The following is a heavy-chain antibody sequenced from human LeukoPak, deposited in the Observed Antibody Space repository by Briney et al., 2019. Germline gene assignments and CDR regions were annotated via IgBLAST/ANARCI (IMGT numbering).Heavy chain of an antibody. CDR1: GFTLSSYA. D-gene: IGHD2-15*01. CDR3: ARHRSGGSQDDAFDI. J-gene: IGHJ3*02. V-gene: IGHV3-7*01. Sequence: GGSLRLSCAASGFTLSSYAMTWVRQAPGKGLEWVADIKQDGSEKYYVDSVKGRFTISRQNAKKSLFLQMNSLRAEDTAVYYCARHRSGGSQDDAFDIWGQGTLVTVSS. CDR2: IKQDGSEK.